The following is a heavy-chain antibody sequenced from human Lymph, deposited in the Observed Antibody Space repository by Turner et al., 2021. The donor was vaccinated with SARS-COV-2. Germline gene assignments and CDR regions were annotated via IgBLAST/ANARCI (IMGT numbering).Heavy chain of an antibody. CDR2: ISYDGSNK. Sequence: QVKLVECGGGLAQPGRSRRLSCAASGFTFRSYAMHWVRQAPGKGLEWVAVISYDGSNKYYADSVKGRFTISRDNSKNTLYLQMNSLRAEDTAVYYCARDTGGQVDVWGQGTTVTVSS. V-gene: IGHV3-30-3*01. CDR1: GFTFRSYA. CDR3: ARDTGGQVDV. J-gene: IGHJ6*02. D-gene: IGHD2-8*02.